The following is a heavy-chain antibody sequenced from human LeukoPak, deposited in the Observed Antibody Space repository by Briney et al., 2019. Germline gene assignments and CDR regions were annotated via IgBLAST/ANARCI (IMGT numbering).Heavy chain of an antibody. CDR3: ARELLTYSNHKLGHYMDV. V-gene: IGHV3-48*03. CDR2: ISSSGSYI. CDR1: GFTFSSYE. J-gene: IGHJ6*03. Sequence: PGGSLRLSCAASGFTFSSYEMNWVRQAPGKGREWVSYISSSGSYIYYADSVKRRFTISRENDKDSLYPQMNSLRAEDTALYFCARELLTYSNHKLGHYMDVWGKGTTVTVSS. D-gene: IGHD4-11*01.